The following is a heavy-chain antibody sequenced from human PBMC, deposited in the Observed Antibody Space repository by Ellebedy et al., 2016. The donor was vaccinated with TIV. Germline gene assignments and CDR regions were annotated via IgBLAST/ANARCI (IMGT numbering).Heavy chain of an antibody. J-gene: IGHJ4*02. CDR3: ARAPRGTWYFDF. D-gene: IGHD1-14*01. CDR1: GYIFTNYD. V-gene: IGHV1-8*01. Sequence: ASVKVSCXASGYIFTNYDISWVRQATGQGLEWMGWMNPNSGNTGSAQKFQGRVTMTRDTSIGIAYMELSSLRSEDTAVYYCARAPRGTWYFDFWGQGTLVTVSP. CDR2: MNPNSGNT.